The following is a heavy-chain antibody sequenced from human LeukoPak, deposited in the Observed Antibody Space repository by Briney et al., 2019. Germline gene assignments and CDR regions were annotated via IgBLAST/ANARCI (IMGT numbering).Heavy chain of an antibody. Sequence: GGSLRLSCAASGFTFSSYSMNWVRKAPGKGLEWVAFIRNDGSNKYYADSVKGRFTISRDNSKNTLYLQMNSLGAEDTAVDYCAKDRGSGWPYYYYYMDVWGKGTTVTISS. CDR1: GFTFSSYS. CDR3: AKDRGSGWPYYYYYMDV. D-gene: IGHD6-19*01. V-gene: IGHV3-30*02. J-gene: IGHJ6*03. CDR2: IRNDGSNK.